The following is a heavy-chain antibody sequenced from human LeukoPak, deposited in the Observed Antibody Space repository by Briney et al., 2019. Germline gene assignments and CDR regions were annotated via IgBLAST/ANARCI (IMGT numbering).Heavy chain of an antibody. CDR1: GFTFSSYS. D-gene: IGHD6-19*01. Sequence: GGPLRLSCAASGFTFSSYSMNWVRQAPGKGLEWVAFIRYDGSNKYYADSVKGRFTISRDNSKNTLYLQMNSLRAEDTAVYYCATYSSGWEYFDYWGQGTLVTVSS. CDR2: IRYDGSNK. V-gene: IGHV3-30*02. J-gene: IGHJ4*02. CDR3: ATYSSGWEYFDY.